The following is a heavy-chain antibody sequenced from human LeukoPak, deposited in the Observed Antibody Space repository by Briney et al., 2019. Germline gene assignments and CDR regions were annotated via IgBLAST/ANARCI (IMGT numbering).Heavy chain of an antibody. CDR3: ARVGGYYYDSSGYYTGTFDI. V-gene: IGHV4-4*07. J-gene: IGHJ3*02. CDR1: GGSISSYY. CDR2: IYTSGST. D-gene: IGHD3-22*01. Sequence: PSETLSLTCTVSGGSISSYYRSWIRQPAGKGLEWIGRIYTSGSTNYNPSLKSRVTMSVDTSKNQFSLKLSSVTAADTAVYYCARVGGYYYDSSGYYTGTFDIWGQGTMVTVSS.